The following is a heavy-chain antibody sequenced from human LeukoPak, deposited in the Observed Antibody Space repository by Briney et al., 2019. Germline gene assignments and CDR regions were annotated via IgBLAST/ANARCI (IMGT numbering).Heavy chain of an antibody. CDR2: IRRVGNTI. Sequence: GGSLRLSCAASGFTFSHSDMCWIRQAPGKGLDWISHIRRVGNTIDYADSLKGRFTISRDNARNSLYLQMRSLRAEDTAVYYCARSGDRAYYYYMDVWGKGTTVTVSS. D-gene: IGHD2-21*02. V-gene: IGHV3-11*04. CDR1: GFTFSHSD. CDR3: ARSGDRAYYYYMDV. J-gene: IGHJ6*03.